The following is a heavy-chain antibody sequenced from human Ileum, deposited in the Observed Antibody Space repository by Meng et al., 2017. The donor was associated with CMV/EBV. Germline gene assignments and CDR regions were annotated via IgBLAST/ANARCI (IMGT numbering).Heavy chain of an antibody. CDR1: GGSISSSSYY. Sequence: GSLRLSCTVSGGSISSSSYYWGWIRQPPGKGLEWIGSIYYSGSTYYNPSLKSRVTISVDTSKNQFSLKLSSVTAADTAVYYCARGGRSLADFDYWGQGTLVTSPQ. D-gene: IGHD2-15*01. CDR2: IYYSGST. CDR3: ARGGRSLADFDY. V-gene: IGHV4-39*07. J-gene: IGHJ4*02.